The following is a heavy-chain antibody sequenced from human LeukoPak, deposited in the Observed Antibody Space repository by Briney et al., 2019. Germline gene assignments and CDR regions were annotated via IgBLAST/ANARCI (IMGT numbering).Heavy chain of an antibody. CDR2: INHSGST. Sequence: SETLSLTCAVSGYSISSGYFWGWIRQPPGKGLEWIGEINHSGSTDYNPSLKSRVTISVDTSKNQFSLKLTSVTAADTAVYYCARGLGIFGVSWFDPWGQGTLVTVSS. J-gene: IGHJ5*02. CDR3: ARGLGIFGVSWFDP. D-gene: IGHD3-3*01. V-gene: IGHV4-38-2*01. CDR1: GYSISSGYF.